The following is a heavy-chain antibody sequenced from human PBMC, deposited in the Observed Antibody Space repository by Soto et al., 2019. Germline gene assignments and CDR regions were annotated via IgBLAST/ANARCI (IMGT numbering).Heavy chain of an antibody. D-gene: IGHD6-13*01. CDR2: INHSGST. J-gene: IGHJ4*02. Sequence: SETLSLTCAVYGGSFSGYYWSWIRQPPGKGLEWIGEINHSGSTNYNPSLKSRVTISVDTSKNQFSLKLSSVTAADTAVYYCARPLSVQAIAAAGDYWGQGTLVTVSS. CDR1: GGSFSGYY. CDR3: ARPLSVQAIAAAGDY. V-gene: IGHV4-34*01.